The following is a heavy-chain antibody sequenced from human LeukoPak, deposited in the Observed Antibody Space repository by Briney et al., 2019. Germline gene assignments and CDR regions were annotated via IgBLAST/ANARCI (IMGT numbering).Heavy chain of an antibody. J-gene: IGHJ4*02. CDR1: GGSVTSTNW. Sequence: PSETLSLTCDVSGGSVTSTNWWTWFRQPPGKGLEWIGEVHLDGRTNYDPSLKSRLVMSADLPENHISLKLTSVTAADTAVYYCAREGGFYRPLDYSGQGTLVTVSS. V-gene: IGHV4-4*02. CDR2: VHLDGRT. D-gene: IGHD6-25*01. CDR3: AREGGFYRPLDY.